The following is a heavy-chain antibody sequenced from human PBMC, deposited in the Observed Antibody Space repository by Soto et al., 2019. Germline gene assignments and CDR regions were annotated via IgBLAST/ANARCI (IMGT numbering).Heavy chain of an antibody. D-gene: IGHD2-2*01. CDR3: ARDGGDIVVVPAAMPNYYYYYMDV. CDR2: IWYDGSNK. Sequence: GGSLRLSCAASGFTFSSYGMHWVRQAPGKGLEWVAVIWYDGSNKYYADSVKGRFTISRDNSKNTLYLQMNSLRAEDTAVYYCARDGGDIVVVPAAMPNYYYYYMDVWGKGTTVTVSS. J-gene: IGHJ6*03. V-gene: IGHV3-33*01. CDR1: GFTFSSYG.